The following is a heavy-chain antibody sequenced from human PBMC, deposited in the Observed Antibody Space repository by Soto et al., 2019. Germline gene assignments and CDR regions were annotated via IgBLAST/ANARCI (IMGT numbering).Heavy chain of an antibody. D-gene: IGHD3-22*01. Sequence: PGGSLRLSCAASGFTFSNYGMHWVRQAPGKGLEWVAFILYDGSDKYFADSVKGRFTISRDNSKNTLDLQMNSLRAEDTAVYYCAHSGSGFWTSWGQGTLVTVSS. V-gene: IGHV3-30*03. CDR2: ILYDGSDK. J-gene: IGHJ5*02. CDR1: GFTFSNYG. CDR3: AHSGSGFWTS.